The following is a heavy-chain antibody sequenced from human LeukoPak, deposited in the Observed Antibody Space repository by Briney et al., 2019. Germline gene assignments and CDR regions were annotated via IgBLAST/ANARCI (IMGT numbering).Heavy chain of an antibody. CDR3: ARQSNYYDSSGYYFDY. CDR1: GYSFTSYW. D-gene: IGHD3-22*01. Sequence: GESLKISCKGSGYSFTSYWIGWVRQMPGKGLEWMGIIYPGDSDTRYSPSFQGQVTISADESISTAYLQWSSLKASDTAMYYCARQSNYYDSSGYYFDYWGQGTLVTVSS. V-gene: IGHV5-51*01. CDR2: IYPGDSDT. J-gene: IGHJ4*02.